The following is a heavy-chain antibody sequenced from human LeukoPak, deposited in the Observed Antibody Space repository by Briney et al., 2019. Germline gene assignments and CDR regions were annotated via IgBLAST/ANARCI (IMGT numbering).Heavy chain of an antibody. D-gene: IGHD1-1*01. Sequence: SETLSLTCTVSGGSISSYYWTWIRQPPGKGLEWIGYIHYTGSTNYNPSLKSRVTMSEDTSKNQFSLQLSSVTAADTAVYYCARKVESKWFDPWGQGTLVTVSS. CDR1: GGSISSYY. V-gene: IGHV4-59*01. CDR3: ARKVESKWFDP. CDR2: IHYTGST. J-gene: IGHJ5*02.